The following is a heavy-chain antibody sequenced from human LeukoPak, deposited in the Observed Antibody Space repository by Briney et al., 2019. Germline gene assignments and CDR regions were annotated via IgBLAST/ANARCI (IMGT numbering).Heavy chain of an antibody. CDR2: INPIGGGT. CDR1: GYTFTGYS. Sequence: GASVKVSCKASGYTFTGYSMYWVRQAPGQGLEWMGWINPIGGGTKYVQKFQGRVTMTTDTSISTAYMELSSLRSDDTAVYYCVSGGDYGVYFDYWGQGTLVTVSS. CDR3: VSGGDYGVYFDY. J-gene: IGHJ4*02. D-gene: IGHD4-17*01. V-gene: IGHV1-2*02.